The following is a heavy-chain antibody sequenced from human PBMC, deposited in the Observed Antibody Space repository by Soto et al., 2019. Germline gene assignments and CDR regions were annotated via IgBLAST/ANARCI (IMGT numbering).Heavy chain of an antibody. CDR3: ARDRSVVPAAMVSYYYYYGMDV. CDR1: GGSISSSNW. Sequence: QVQLQESGPGLVKPSGTLSLTCAVSGGSISSSNWWSWVRQPPGKGLEWIGEIYHSGSTNYNPSLKSRVTKSVDKSKNQFSLKLSSVTAADTAVYYCARDRSVVPAAMVSYYYYYGMDVWGQGTTVTVSS. CDR2: IYHSGST. D-gene: IGHD2-2*01. J-gene: IGHJ6*02. V-gene: IGHV4-4*02.